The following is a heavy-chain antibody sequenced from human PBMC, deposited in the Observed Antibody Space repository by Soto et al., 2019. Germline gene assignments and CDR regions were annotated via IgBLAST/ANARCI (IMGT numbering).Heavy chain of an antibody. J-gene: IGHJ5*02. CDR3: ARESLTYFGWFDP. CDR2: IIPILGIA. V-gene: IGHV1-69*04. D-gene: IGHD3-10*01. Sequence: GASVKVSCKASGGTFSSYTISWVRQAPGQGLEWMGRIIPILGIANYAQKFQGRVTITADKSTSTAYMELSSLRSEDTAVYYCARESLTYFGWFDPWGQGTLVTVSS. CDR1: GGTFSSYT.